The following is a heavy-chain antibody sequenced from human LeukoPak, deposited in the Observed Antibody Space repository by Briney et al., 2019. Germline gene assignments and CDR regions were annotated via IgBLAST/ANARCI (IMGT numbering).Heavy chain of an antibody. CDR3: ARQRGPFDY. J-gene: IGHJ4*02. CDR2: IYYSGST. V-gene: IGHV4-39*01. CDR1: GGSISSSSYY. Sequence: SETLSLTCTVSGGSISSSSYYWGWIRQPPGKGLEWIGNIYYSGSTYSNPSLKSRVTISVGTSKNQFSLKLSSVAAADTAVYYCARQRGPFDYWGQGTLVTVSS.